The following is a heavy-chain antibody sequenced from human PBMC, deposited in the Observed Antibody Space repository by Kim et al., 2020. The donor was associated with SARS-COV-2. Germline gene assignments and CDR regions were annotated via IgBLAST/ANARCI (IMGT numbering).Heavy chain of an antibody. J-gene: IGHJ6*02. CDR2: ISGSGGST. Sequence: GGSLRLSCAASGFTFSSYAMSWVRQAPGKGLEWVSAISGSGGSTYYADSVKGRFTISRDNSKNTLYLQMNSLRAEDTAVYYCAAQGGDYYYYGMDVWGQGTTVTVSS. CDR1: GFTFSSYA. D-gene: IGHD3-16*01. CDR3: AAQGGDYYYYGMDV. V-gene: IGHV3-23*01.